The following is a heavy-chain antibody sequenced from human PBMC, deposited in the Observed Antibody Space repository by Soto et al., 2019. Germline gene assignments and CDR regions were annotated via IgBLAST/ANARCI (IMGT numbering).Heavy chain of an antibody. CDR1: GFTFSSYA. V-gene: IGHV3-23*01. D-gene: IGHD3-10*01. CDR2: ISGSGGST. CDR3: AKDEFTMVRGVPAFDY. J-gene: IGHJ4*02. Sequence: GGSLRLSCAASGFTFSSYAMSWVRQAPGKGLEWVSAISGSGGSTYYADSVKGRFTISRDNSKNTLYLQMNSLRAEDTAVYYCAKDEFTMVRGVPAFDYWGQGTLVTVSS.